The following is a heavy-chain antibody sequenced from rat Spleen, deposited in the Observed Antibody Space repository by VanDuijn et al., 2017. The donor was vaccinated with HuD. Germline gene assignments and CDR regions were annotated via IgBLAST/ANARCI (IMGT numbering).Heavy chain of an antibody. J-gene: IGHJ2*01. Sequence: QVQLKESGPGLVQPSQTLSLTCTVSGLSLTSNSVSWIRQPPGKGLEWMGVIWDNGGTDYASSLKSRLSISRDTSREQVFLKMSSLQIEDTAMYFCTRNYDGSSFDYWGQGVMVTVSS. CDR3: TRNYDGSSFDY. CDR2: IWDNGGT. D-gene: IGHD1-12*03. V-gene: IGHV2-47*01. CDR1: GLSLTSNS.